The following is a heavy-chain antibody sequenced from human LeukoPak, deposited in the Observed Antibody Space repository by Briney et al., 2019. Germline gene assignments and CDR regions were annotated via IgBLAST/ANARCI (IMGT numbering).Heavy chain of an antibody. D-gene: IGHD3-10*01. CDR3: ATDGSGRYSVDC. CDR2: FDPEDGET. CDR1: GYTLTELF. J-gene: IGHJ4*02. Sequence: ASVKVSCKVSGYTLTELFMHWVREAPGKGLEWMGGFDPEDGETIYAQKFQGRVTITADKSTSTAYMELSSLRSEDTAVYYCATDGSGRYSVDCWGQGTLVTVSS. V-gene: IGHV1-24*01.